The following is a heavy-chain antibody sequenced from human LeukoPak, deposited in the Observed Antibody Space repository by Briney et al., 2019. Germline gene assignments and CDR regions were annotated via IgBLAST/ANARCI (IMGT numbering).Heavy chain of an antibody. V-gene: IGHV3-48*04. CDR2: ISSSSSTI. CDR1: GFTFSSYS. Sequence: SGGSLRLSCAASGFTFSSYSMNWVRQAPGKGLEWVSYISSSSSTIYYADSVKGRFTISRDNAKNSLYLQMNSLRAEDTAVYYCAREGIAAAPEPYYYYYYMDVWGKGTTVTVSS. CDR3: AREGIAAAPEPYYYYYYMDV. J-gene: IGHJ6*03. D-gene: IGHD6-13*01.